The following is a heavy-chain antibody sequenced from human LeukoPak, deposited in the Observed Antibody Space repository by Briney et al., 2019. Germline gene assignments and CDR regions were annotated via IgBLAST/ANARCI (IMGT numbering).Heavy chain of an antibody. V-gene: IGHV4-59*12. CDR1: GDSISKYY. J-gene: IGHJ4*02. CDR2: IYHSGST. D-gene: IGHD2-8*01. Sequence: SETLSLTCIVSGDSISKYYWSWIRQPPGKGLEWIGYIYHSGSTNYNPSLKSRVTMSVDTSKNQFSLKLSSVTAADTAVYYCARGGEWIDYWGQGTLVTVSS. CDR3: ARGGEWIDY.